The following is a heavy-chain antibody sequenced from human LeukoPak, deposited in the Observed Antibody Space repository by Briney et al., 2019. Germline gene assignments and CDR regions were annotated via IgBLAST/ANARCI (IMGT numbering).Heavy chain of an antibody. Sequence: GGSLRLSCAASGFTFSRYGMHWVRQAPGKGLEWVSVIWYDGSNRYYADSVKGRFTISRDNSKNTVYLQMNSLRAEDTAVYYCARAAGTTTGGMDVWGQGTMGTVSS. CDR1: GFTFSRYG. J-gene: IGHJ6*02. CDR2: IWYDGSNR. D-gene: IGHD1-1*01. V-gene: IGHV3-33*01. CDR3: ARAAGTTTGGMDV.